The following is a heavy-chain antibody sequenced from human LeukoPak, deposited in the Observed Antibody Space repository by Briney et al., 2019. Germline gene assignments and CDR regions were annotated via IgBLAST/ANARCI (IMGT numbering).Heavy chain of an antibody. CDR2: ISSSSSYI. CDR1: GFTFSSYS. J-gene: IGHJ3*02. Sequence: GGSLRLSCAASGFTFSSYSMNWVRQAPGKGLEWVSSISSSSSYIYYADSVKGRFTISRDNAKNSLYLQMNSLRAEDTAVYHCATQLAVVTPGAFDIWGQGTMVTVSS. V-gene: IGHV3-21*01. CDR3: ATQLAVVTPGAFDI. D-gene: IGHD2-15*01.